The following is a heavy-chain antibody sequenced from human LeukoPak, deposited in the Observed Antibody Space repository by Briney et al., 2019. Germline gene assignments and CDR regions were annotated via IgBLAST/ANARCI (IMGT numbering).Heavy chain of an antibody. V-gene: IGHV3-7*04. J-gene: IGHJ4*02. CDR3: ARMRDGYMGRYYFDY. D-gene: IGHD5-24*01. CDR1: GFTFSSYW. Sequence: PGGSLRPSCAASGFTFSSYWMSWVRQAPGKGLEWVANIKEDGSDKKYVDSVKGRFTTSRDNAKNSLYLQMNSLRAEDTAVYYCARMRDGYMGRYYFDYWGQGTLVTVSS. CDR2: IKEDGSDK.